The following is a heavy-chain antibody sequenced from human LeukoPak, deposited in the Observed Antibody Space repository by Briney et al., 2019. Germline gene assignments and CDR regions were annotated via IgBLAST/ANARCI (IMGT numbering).Heavy chain of an antibody. V-gene: IGHV3-48*03. D-gene: IGHD6-19*01. Sequence: GGSLRLSCAASGFTFSSHEMNWVRQAPGKGLEWVSYISSSDTTKYYADSVKGRFTISRDNAKNSLYLQMNSLRAEDTAVYYCARVVSRVAGTFTFTNPWGQGTLVTVSS. CDR1: GFTFSSHE. CDR2: ISSSDTTK. CDR3: ARVVSRVAGTFTFTNP. J-gene: IGHJ5*02.